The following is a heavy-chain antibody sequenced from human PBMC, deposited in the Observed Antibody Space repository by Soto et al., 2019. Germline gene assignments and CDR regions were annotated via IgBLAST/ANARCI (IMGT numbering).Heavy chain of an antibody. V-gene: IGHV4-4*02. CDR2: IHSFGST. Sequence: QVQLQESGPGLVKPSGTLSLTCAVSGGSVSSDKWWSWVRQPPGKGLEWIGEIHSFGSTNYNPSLKSRVTLQLANPEKQFSVKLTSLTAADTAVYFCVGQWLAGYGAFDAWGQGTLVTVSS. J-gene: IGHJ5*02. D-gene: IGHD6-19*01. CDR3: VGQWLAGYGAFDA. CDR1: GGSVSSDKW.